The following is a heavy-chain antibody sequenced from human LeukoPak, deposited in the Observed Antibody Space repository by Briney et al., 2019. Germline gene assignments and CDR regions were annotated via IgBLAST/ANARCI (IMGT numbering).Heavy chain of an antibody. V-gene: IGHV3-23*01. Sequence: GGFLRLSCAASGFTFSSYAMSWVRQAPGKGLEWVSAISGSGGTTYYADSVKGRFTISRDNSKNTLYLQMNSLRAEDTAVYYCAKFIAAAGQYYFDYWGQGTLVTVSS. CDR1: GFTFSSYA. J-gene: IGHJ4*02. CDR3: AKFIAAAGQYYFDY. CDR2: ISGSGGTT. D-gene: IGHD6-13*01.